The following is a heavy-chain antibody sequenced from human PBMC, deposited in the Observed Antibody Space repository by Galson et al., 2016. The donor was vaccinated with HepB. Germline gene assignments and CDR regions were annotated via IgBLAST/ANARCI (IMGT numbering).Heavy chain of an antibody. V-gene: IGHV3-21*01. Sequence: SLRLSCAASGFSLSTFNMNWVRQAPGKRLEWVSFISINNRWIEYGDSVKRRFTIARDNAKDSLYLQMNSLRAEDTAVDYCARDLGLSARAYDIWGQGTMVTVSS. J-gene: IGHJ3*02. CDR1: GFSLSTFN. D-gene: IGHD3-16*01. CDR2: ISINNRWI. CDR3: ARDLGLSARAYDI.